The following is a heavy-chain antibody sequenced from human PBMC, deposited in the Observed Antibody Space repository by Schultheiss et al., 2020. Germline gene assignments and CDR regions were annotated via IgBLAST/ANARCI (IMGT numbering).Heavy chain of an antibody. CDR3: ARDEIYCSSTSCYTYYYYGMDV. J-gene: IGHJ6*02. Sequence: SVKVSCKASGYTFTSYGISWVRQAPGQGLEWMGGIIPIFGTANYAQKFQGRVTITADESTSTAYMELSSLRSEDTAVYYCARDEIYCSSTSCYTYYYYGMDVWVQGTTVTVSS. V-gene: IGHV1-69*13. CDR2: IIPIFGTA. D-gene: IGHD2-2*01. CDR1: GYTFTSYG.